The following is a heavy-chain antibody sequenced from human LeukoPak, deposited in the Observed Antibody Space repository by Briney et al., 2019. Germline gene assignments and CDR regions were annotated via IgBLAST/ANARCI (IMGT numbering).Heavy chain of an antibody. V-gene: IGHV4-4*07. D-gene: IGHD3-3*01. CDR1: GASISGNY. Sequence: PSETLSLTCTVSGASISGNYWSWIRQPAGQGLEWIGRIHSSGSTNYNPSLKSRVTISVNTSKNQFSLKLSSVTAADTAVYYCARLSITIFGVVTPMDVWGKGTTVTVSS. CDR3: ARLSITIFGVVTPMDV. CDR2: IHSSGST. J-gene: IGHJ6*04.